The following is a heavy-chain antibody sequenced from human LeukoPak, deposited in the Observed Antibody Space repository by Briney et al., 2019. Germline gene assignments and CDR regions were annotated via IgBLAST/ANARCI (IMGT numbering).Heavy chain of an antibody. CDR3: ARGRLSRFWSGSFDY. J-gene: IGHJ4*02. Sequence: SETLSLTCAVYGGSFSGYYWSWIRQPPGKGLEWIGEINHSGSTNYNPSLKSRVTISVDTSKNQFSLKLSSVTAADTAVYYCARGRLSRFWSGSFDYWGQGTLVTVSS. CDR1: GGSFSGYY. D-gene: IGHD3-3*01. V-gene: IGHV4-34*01. CDR2: INHSGST.